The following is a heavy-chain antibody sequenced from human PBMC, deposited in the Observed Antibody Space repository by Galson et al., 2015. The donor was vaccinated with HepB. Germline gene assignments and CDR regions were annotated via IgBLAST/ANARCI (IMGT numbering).Heavy chain of an antibody. CDR3: ARDPSIFGVVITGMDV. J-gene: IGHJ6*02. Sequence: SLRLSCAASGFTFSSYSMNWVRQAPGKGLEWVSSISSSSSYIYYADSVKGRFTISRDNAKNSLYLQMNSLRAEDTAVYYCARDPSIFGVVITGMDVWGQGTTVTVSS. CDR1: GFTFSSYS. V-gene: IGHV3-21*01. D-gene: IGHD3-3*01. CDR2: ISSSSSYI.